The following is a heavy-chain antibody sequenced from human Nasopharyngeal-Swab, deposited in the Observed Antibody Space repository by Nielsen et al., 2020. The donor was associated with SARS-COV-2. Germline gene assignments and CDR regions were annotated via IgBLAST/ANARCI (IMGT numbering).Heavy chain of an antibody. D-gene: IGHD2-21*02. CDR3: ARVLLTHYYYYMDV. J-gene: IGHJ6*03. V-gene: IGHV4-59*01. Sequence: SETLSLTCTVSGGSISSYYWSWIRQPPGKGLEWIGYIYYSGSTNYNPSLKSRVTISVDTSKNQFSLKLSSVTAADTAVYYCARVLLTHYYYYMDVWGKGTTVTVSS. CDR2: IYYSGST. CDR1: GGSISSYY.